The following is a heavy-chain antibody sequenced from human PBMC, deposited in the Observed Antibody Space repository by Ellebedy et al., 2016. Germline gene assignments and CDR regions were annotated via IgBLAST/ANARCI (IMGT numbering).Heavy chain of an antibody. CDR3: APDLGMAVLDY. J-gene: IGHJ4*02. Sequence: GGSLRLXXAVSGFTVSNNYMSWVRQAPGKGLEWVSVIYSGDSTHYADSVKGRFTISRDNPKNTLYLQLNSLRAEDTAMYYCAPDLGMAVLDYWGQGTLVTVSS. CDR1: GFTVSNNY. D-gene: IGHD6-19*01. V-gene: IGHV3-53*05. CDR2: IYSGDST.